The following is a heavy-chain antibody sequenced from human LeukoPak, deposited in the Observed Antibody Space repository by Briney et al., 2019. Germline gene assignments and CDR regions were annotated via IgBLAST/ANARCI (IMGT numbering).Heavy chain of an antibody. CDR3: ARDLRIVGALGDPHFDY. J-gene: IGHJ4*02. CDR1: GYTFTSYY. CDR2: INPSGGST. D-gene: IGHD1-26*01. Sequence: ASVKVSCKASGYTFTSYYMHWVRQAPGQGLEWMGIINPSGGSTSYAQKFQGRVTMTTDTSTSTAYMELRSLRSDDTAVYYCARDLRIVGALGDPHFDYWGQGTLVTVSS. V-gene: IGHV1-46*01.